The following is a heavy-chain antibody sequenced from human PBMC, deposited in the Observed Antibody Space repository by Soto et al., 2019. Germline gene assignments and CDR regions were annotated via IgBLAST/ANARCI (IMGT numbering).Heavy chain of an antibody. CDR1: GFTFSNAW. D-gene: IGHD5-12*01. CDR2: IKSKTDGGTT. V-gene: IGHV3-15*01. Sequence: EVQLVESGGGLVKPGGSLRLSCAASGFTFSNAWMSWVRQAPGKGLEWVGRIKSKTDGGTTDYAAPVKGRFTIPRDDSKNTLYLQMNSLKTEVTAVYYCTTAAYSGYDSFYWGQGTLVTVSS. CDR3: TTAAYSGYDSFY. J-gene: IGHJ4*02.